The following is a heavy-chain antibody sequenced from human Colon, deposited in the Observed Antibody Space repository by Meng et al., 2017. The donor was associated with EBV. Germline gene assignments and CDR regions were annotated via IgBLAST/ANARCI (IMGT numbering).Heavy chain of an antibody. CDR1: GGSFSDSY. J-gene: IGHJ4*02. CDR2: INHVGST. D-gene: IGHD2-15*01. Sequence: QVQLQQWGAGLLTPAETLALTCTGYGGSFSDSYWTWIRQPPGKGLEWIGEINHVGSTTYNPSLKSRVTISVDTSKNQFSLKLSSVTAADAAVYYCASSDCSGGTCYLDCWGQGTLVTVSS. CDR3: ASSDCSGGTCYLDC. V-gene: IGHV4-34*01.